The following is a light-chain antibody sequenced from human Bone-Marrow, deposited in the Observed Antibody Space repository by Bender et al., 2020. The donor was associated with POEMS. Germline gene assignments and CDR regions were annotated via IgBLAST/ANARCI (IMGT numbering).Light chain of an antibody. Sequence: QSALSQPASVSGSPGQSITISCTGPSSDVADYKFVSWYQQHPGKAPKLMVYEVVKRPSGVSSRFSGSKSGNTASLTISGLQAEDEADYYCCSYAGSSTPFVFGTGTQVTVL. CDR1: SSDVADYKF. J-gene: IGLJ1*01. CDR2: EVV. V-gene: IGLV2-23*02. CDR3: CSYAGSSTPFV.